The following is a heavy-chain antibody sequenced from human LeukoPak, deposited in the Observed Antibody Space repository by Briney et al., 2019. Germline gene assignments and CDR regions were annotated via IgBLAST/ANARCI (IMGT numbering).Heavy chain of an antibody. CDR3: ARGDDFWSGYPFDY. J-gene: IGHJ4*02. CDR1: GGSISSYY. V-gene: IGHV4-59*01. Sequence: SETLSLTCTVSGGSISSYYWSWIRQPPGKGLEWIGYIYYSGSTNYNPSLKSRVTISVDTSKNQFSLKLSSVTAADTAVYYCARGDDFWSGYPFDYWGQGTLVTVSS. CDR2: IYYSGST. D-gene: IGHD3-3*01.